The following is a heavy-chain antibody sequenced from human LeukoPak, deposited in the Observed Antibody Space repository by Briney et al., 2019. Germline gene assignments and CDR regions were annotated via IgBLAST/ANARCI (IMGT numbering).Heavy chain of an antibody. CDR2: IYTSGST. CDR3: ARDDYYDSSGYYGDWYFDL. CDR1: GGSISSGSYY. D-gene: IGHD3-22*01. Sequence: PSETLSLTCTVSGGSISSGSYYWSWIRQPAGKGLEWIGRIYTSGSTNYNPSLKSRATISVDTSKNQFSLKLSSVTAADTAVYYCARDDYYDSSGYYGDWYFDLWGRGTLVTVSS. J-gene: IGHJ2*01. V-gene: IGHV4-61*02.